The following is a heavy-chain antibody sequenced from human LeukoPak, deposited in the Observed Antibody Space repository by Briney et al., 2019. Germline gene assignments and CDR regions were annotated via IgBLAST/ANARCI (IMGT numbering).Heavy chain of an antibody. Sequence: ASVKVSCKASGYTFTKYAMNWVRQAPGQGPEWMGWIDINTGNPTYAQGFTGRFVFSLDTSVSTAYLQISSLKAEDTAVYYCARDLVDTAMVIDYWGQGTPVTVSS. V-gene: IGHV7-4-1*02. CDR2: IDINTGNP. CDR3: ARDLVDTAMVIDY. J-gene: IGHJ4*02. CDR1: GYTFTKYA. D-gene: IGHD5-18*01.